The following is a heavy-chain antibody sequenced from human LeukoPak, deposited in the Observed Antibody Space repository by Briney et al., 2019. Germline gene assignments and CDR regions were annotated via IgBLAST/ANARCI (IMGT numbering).Heavy chain of an antibody. CDR1: GGSISSGDYY. D-gene: IGHD1-1*01. Sequence: NPSQTLSLTCTVSGGSISSGDYYWSWIRQPPGKGLEWIGCIYYSGSTYYNPSLKSRLTISVDTSKNQFSLKLSSVTAADTAVYYCARVALRYGDAFDIWGQGTMVTVSS. CDR2: IYYSGST. J-gene: IGHJ3*02. CDR3: ARVALRYGDAFDI. V-gene: IGHV4-30-4*08.